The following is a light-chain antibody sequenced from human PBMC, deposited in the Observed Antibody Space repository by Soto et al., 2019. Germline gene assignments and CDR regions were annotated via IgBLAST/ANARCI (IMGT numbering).Light chain of an antibody. V-gene: IGLV8-61*01. CDR3: ALYVGSGTVV. CDR1: SASVLTSYY. CDR2: STK. Sequence: QAVVSQEPSFSVSPGETVTLTCGLTSASVLTSYYPSWYQQTPGQAPRTLIYSTKIRSSGVPARFSGSILGNKAALTITGAQADDESDYYCALYVGSGTVVFGGGTKLTVL. J-gene: IGLJ2*01.